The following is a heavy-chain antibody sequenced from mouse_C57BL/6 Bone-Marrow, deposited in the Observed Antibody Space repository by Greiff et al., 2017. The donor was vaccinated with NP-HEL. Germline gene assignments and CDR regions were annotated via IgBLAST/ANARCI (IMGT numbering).Heavy chain of an antibody. CDR2: ISYDGSN. V-gene: IGHV3-6*01. Sequence: ESGPGLVKPSQSLSLTCSVTGYSITSGYYWNWIRQFPGNKLEWMGYISYDGSNNYNPSLKNRISITRDTSKNQFFLKLNSVTTEDTATYYCARDGDSSGYVGYWGQGTTLTVSS. CDR3: ARDGDSSGYVGY. D-gene: IGHD3-2*02. CDR1: GYSITSGYY. J-gene: IGHJ2*01.